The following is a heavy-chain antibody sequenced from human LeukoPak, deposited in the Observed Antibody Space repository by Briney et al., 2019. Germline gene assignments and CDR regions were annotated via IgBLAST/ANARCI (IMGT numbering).Heavy chain of an antibody. CDR1: GGSISSYY. V-gene: IGHV4-59*08. D-gene: IGHD3-10*01. Sequence: KASETLSLTCTVSGGSISSYYWSWIRQPPGKGLEWIGYIYYSGSTNYNPSLKSRVTISVDTSKNQFSLKLSSVTAADTAVYYCARVLLWFGELLDYWGQGTLVTVSS. CDR3: ARVLLWFGELLDY. CDR2: IYYSGST. J-gene: IGHJ4*02.